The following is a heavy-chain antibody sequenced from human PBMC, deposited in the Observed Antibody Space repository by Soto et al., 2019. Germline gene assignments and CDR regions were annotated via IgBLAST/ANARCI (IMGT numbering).Heavy chain of an antibody. CDR3: ATLGWGGSYSESNASDI. Sequence: EVQLVESGGGVVQPGGSLRLSCAASGVPFDDYSMNWVRQVPGKGLEWVSLISWDGADTYYADSVKGRFTVSRDNRKNSLYLQMNSLTTEDTALYSCATLGWGGSYSESNASDIWGQGTMVTVSS. J-gene: IGHJ3*02. D-gene: IGHD1-26*01. CDR2: ISWDGADT. V-gene: IGHV3-43*01. CDR1: GVPFDDYS.